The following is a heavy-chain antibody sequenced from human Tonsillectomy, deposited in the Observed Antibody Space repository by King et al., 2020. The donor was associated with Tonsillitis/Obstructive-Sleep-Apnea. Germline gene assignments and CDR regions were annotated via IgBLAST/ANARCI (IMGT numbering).Heavy chain of an antibody. V-gene: IGHV3-33*01. Sequence: QLVQSGGDVVQPGRSLRLSCAASGFSFITYGMHWVRQAPGKGLEWVAVIWYDEGNKYTADSLKGRFTISRDNSKNTVYLQMNSLRAEDTAVYYCAREPADRDSGLDYWGQGTLVTVSS. D-gene: IGHD1-26*01. CDR2: IWYDEGNK. CDR1: GFSFITYG. J-gene: IGHJ4*02. CDR3: AREPADRDSGLDY.